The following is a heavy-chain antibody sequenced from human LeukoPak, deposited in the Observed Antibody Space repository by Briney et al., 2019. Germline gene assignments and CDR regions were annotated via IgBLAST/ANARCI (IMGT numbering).Heavy chain of an antibody. D-gene: IGHD7-27*01. CDR1: GGSVSSGTYF. CDR3: ARWGTY. V-gene: IGHV4-61*01. Sequence: ASETLSLTCTVSGGSVSSGTYFWTWVRQPPGKGLEWIGHIHYSATTNYNPSLKSRVTMSLNTSKNQFSLKLTSVTAADTAIYFCARWGTYWGQGILVTVSS. CDR2: IHYSATT. J-gene: IGHJ4*02.